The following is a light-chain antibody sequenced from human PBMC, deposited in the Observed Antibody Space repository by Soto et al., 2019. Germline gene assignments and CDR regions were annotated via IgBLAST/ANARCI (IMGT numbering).Light chain of an antibody. V-gene: IGLV1-51*02. CDR2: ENN. J-gene: IGLJ2*01. CDR3: ATWSTTTLSVL. Sequence: QSVLTQPPSVSAAPGQKVTISCSGSSSNIGQMFVSWYQQFPGTAPKLLIYENNKRPSGIPDRFSAAKSGTSATLDITGLQTGDEAEYYCATWSTTTLSVLFGGGTKVTVL. CDR1: SSNIGQMF.